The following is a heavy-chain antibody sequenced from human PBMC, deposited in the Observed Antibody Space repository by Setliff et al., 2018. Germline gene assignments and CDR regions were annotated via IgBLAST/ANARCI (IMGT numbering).Heavy chain of an antibody. V-gene: IGHV3-7*01. CDR2: IKQDGSEK. Sequence: GGSLRLSCAASGFTFSRYWMSWVRQAPGKGLEWVANIKQDGSEKYYVDSVKGRFTISRDNAKNSLYLQMNSLRADDTAVYYCTRDYGFCSGGSCSYCGMDVWGQGTTVTVSS. D-gene: IGHD2-15*01. CDR1: GFTFSRYW. J-gene: IGHJ6*02. CDR3: TRDYGFCSGGSCSYCGMDV.